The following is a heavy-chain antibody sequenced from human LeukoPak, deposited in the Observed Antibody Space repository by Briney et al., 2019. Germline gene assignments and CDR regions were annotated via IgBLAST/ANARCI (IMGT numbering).Heavy chain of an antibody. CDR2: IYYSGST. D-gene: IGHD2-8*01. Sequence: SETLSLTCTVSGGSISSSGYSWGWVRQPPGKGLEWIGSIYYSGSTYYNPSLKSRVTISVDTSKNQFSLKLSSVTAADTAVYYCARDWGTGYCSNGVCYFDYWGQGTLVTVSS. J-gene: IGHJ4*02. CDR1: GGSISSSGYS. V-gene: IGHV4-39*07. CDR3: ARDWGTGYCSNGVCYFDY.